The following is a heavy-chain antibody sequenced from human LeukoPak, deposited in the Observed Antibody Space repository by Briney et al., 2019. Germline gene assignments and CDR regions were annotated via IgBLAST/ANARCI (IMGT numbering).Heavy chain of an antibody. Sequence: GGSLRLSCAASGFSFSSYFMHWVRQAPGKGLEWVADISYDGSKKYYADSVKGRFTISRDNSKNTLYLQMDSLRGDDTAVYYCARDASGSTPGPLDHWGQGILVTVSS. CDR2: ISYDGSKK. J-gene: IGHJ4*02. CDR3: ARDASGSTPGPLDH. D-gene: IGHD3-10*01. V-gene: IGHV3-30*04. CDR1: GFSFSSYF.